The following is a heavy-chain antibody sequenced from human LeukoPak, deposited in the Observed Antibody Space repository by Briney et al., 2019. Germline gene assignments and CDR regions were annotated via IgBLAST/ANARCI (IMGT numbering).Heavy chain of an antibody. D-gene: IGHD3-3*01. V-gene: IGHV1-2*02. CDR3: ARGADFWSGYSTYYYYYYMDV. CDR1: GYTFTGYY. J-gene: IGHJ6*03. CDR2: INPNSGGT. Sequence: ASVKVSCKASGYTFTGYYMHWVRQAPGQGLEWMGWINPNSGGTNYAQKFQGRVTMTRDTSISTAYMELSRLRSDDTAVYYCARGADFWSGYSTYYYYYYMDVWGKGTTVTVSS.